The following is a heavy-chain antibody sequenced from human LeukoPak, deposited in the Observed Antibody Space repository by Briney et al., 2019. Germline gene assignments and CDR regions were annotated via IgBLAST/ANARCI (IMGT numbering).Heavy chain of an antibody. V-gene: IGHV1-8*01. CDR2: MNPNNGNT. CDR1: GYTFTMYD. CDR3: ARGRAEYYYYYMDV. J-gene: IGHJ6*03. Sequence: ASVKVSCKASGYTFTMYDINWVRQATGQGLEWMGGMNPNNGNTDYAQKVQGRVTMTRDTSITTAYMEVSSLTSEDTAVYYCARGRAEYYYYYMDVWGKGTTVTVSS.